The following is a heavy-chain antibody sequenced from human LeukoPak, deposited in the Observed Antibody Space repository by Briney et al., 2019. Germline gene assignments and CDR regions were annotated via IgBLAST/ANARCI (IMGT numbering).Heavy chain of an antibody. CDR1: GGSISSSSYY. CDR3: ARGVEWLLYYYMDV. V-gene: IGHV4-39*07. J-gene: IGHJ6*03. D-gene: IGHD3-3*01. CDR2: IYYSGST. Sequence: SETLSLTCTVSGGSISSSSYYWGWIRQPPGKGLKWIGSIYYSGSTYYNPSLKSRVTISVDTSKNQFSLKLTSVTAADTAVYYCARGVEWLLYYYMDVWGKGTTVTVSS.